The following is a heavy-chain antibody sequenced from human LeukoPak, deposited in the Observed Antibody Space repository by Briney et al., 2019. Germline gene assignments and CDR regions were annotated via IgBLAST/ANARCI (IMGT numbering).Heavy chain of an antibody. CDR3: AREGGITVFGVAQPGGAFDI. V-gene: IGHV1-69*01. J-gene: IGHJ3*02. CDR2: IIHIFGTA. D-gene: IGHD3-3*01. Sequence: ASVKVSCKACVRTFRSYAISWVRQAPGQGLEWVGGIIHIFGTANYAQKFQGRVTITADESTSTAYMELSSLRSEDTAVYYCAREGGITVFGVAQPGGAFDIWGQGTMVTVSS. CDR1: VRTFRSYA.